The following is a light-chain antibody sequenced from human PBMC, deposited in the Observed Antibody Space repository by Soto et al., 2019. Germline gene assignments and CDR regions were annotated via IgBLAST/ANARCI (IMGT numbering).Light chain of an antibody. CDR1: QSISSW. CDR2: DAS. J-gene: IGKJ4*01. CDR3: QQYNSYSLT. Sequence: DIQMTQSPSTLSASVGDRVTITCRASQSISSWLAWYQQKPGKAPKLLIYDASSLESGGPLRFSGSGSGTEFTLTISSLQPDDFATYYCQQYNSYSLTFGGGTKVEIK. V-gene: IGKV1-5*01.